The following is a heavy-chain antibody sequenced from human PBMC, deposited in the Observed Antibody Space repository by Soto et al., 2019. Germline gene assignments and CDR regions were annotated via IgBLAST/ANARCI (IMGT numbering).Heavy chain of an antibody. CDR2: INHSGST. CDR1: GGSFSGYY. J-gene: IGHJ1*01. CDR3: ASMAAPTIN. V-gene: IGHV4-34*01. D-gene: IGHD6-6*01. Sequence: SETLSLTCAVYGGSFSGYYWSWIRQPPGKGLEWIGEINHSGSTNYNPSLKSRVTISVDTSKNQFSLKLSSVTAADTAVYYCASMAAPTINRGQRTLVTVSS.